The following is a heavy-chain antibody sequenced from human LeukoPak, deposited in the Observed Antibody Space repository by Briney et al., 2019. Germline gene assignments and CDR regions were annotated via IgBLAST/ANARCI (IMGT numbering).Heavy chain of an antibody. Sequence: ASVKVSCKASGYTFTGYYMHWVRQAPGQGLEWMGWINPNSGGTNYAQKFQGRVTMTRDTSISTAYMELSRLGSDDTAVYYCARDEGTYYYDSSGYYYNYWGQGTLVTVSS. CDR1: GYTFTGYY. V-gene: IGHV1-2*02. CDR2: INPNSGGT. J-gene: IGHJ4*02. D-gene: IGHD3-22*01. CDR3: ARDEGTYYYDSSGYYYNY.